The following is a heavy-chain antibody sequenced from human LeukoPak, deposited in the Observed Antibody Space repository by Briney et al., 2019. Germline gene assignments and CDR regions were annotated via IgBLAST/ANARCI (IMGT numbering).Heavy chain of an antibody. V-gene: IGHV3-30*02. J-gene: IGHJ4*02. Sequence: GGSLRLSCAASGFTFSSYGMHWVRQAPGKGLEWVAFIRYDGSNKYYADSVKGRFTISRDNSKNTLYLQMNSLRAEDTAVYYCAKQDILTGYPGFDYWGQGTLVTVSS. CDR1: GFTFSSYG. CDR2: IRYDGSNK. D-gene: IGHD3-9*01. CDR3: AKQDILTGYPGFDY.